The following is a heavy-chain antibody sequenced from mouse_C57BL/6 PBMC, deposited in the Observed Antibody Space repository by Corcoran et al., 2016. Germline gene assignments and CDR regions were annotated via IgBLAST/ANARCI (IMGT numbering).Heavy chain of an antibody. Sequence: QVQLQQSGGELVKPGASVKVSCKASGYAFSSYWMNWVKQRPGKGLEWIGQIYPGDGDTNYNGKFKGKATLTAVKSSSTAYMQLSSLTSEDSAVYFCARSKIYSFDYWGQGTTLTVSS. CDR3: ARSKIYSFDY. CDR2: IYPGDGDT. J-gene: IGHJ2*01. CDR1: GYAFSSYW. V-gene: IGHV1-80*01. D-gene: IGHD1-3*01.